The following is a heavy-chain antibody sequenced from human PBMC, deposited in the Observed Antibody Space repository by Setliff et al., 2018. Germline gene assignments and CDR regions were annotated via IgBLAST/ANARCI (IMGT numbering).Heavy chain of an antibody. J-gene: IGHJ6*02. CDR3: AKDIGSSWYFGYYGMDV. D-gene: IGHD6-13*01. CDR2: ISWDGGST. CDR1: GFTFDDYT. Sequence: LRLSCAASGFTFDDYTMHWVRQAPGKGLEWVSLISWDGGSTYYADSVKGRFTISRDNSKNSLYLQMNSLRTEDTALYYCAKDIGSSWYFGYYGMDVWGQGTTVTVS. V-gene: IGHV3-43*01.